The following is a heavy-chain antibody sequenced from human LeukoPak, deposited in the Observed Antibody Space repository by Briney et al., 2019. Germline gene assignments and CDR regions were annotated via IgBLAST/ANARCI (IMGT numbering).Heavy chain of an antibody. CDR3: AKDARRTSGWYFFDY. Sequence: GGSLRLSCAASEFTFSNYAMNWVRQAPGKGLEWVSVISDSGSITYYADSVKGRFTISRDNSKNTLFLQMNRLRAEDTAVYYCAKDARRTSGWYFFDYWGQGTLVTVSS. CDR2: ISDSGSIT. D-gene: IGHD6-19*01. V-gene: IGHV3-23*01. J-gene: IGHJ4*02. CDR1: EFTFSNYA.